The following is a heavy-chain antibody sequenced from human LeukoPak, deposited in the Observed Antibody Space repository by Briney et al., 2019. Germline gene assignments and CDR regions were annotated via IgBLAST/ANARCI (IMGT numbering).Heavy chain of an antibody. CDR3: ARAAGSGYYFYMDV. CDR1: GFTFSSYW. CDR2: IKQDGSEK. V-gene: IGHV3-7*01. Sequence: GGSLRLSCAASGFTFSSYWMSWVRQAPGKGLEWVANIKQDGSEKYYVDPVKGRFTISRDNAKNSLYLQMNSLRAEDTAVYYCARAAGSGYYFYMDVWGKGTTVTASS. J-gene: IGHJ6*03.